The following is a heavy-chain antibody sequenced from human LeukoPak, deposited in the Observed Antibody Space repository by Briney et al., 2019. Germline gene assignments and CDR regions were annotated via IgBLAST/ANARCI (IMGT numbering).Heavy chain of an antibody. Sequence: GGSLRLSCAASGFTFSSYAMSWVRQAPGKGLEWVSAISGSGGSTYYADSVKGRFTISRDNSKNTLYLQMNSLRAEDTAVYYCAKPTPRYCSGGSCYQFDYWGQGTLVTVSS. J-gene: IGHJ4*02. CDR1: GFTFSSYA. D-gene: IGHD2-15*01. CDR3: AKPTPRYCSGGSCYQFDY. CDR2: ISGSGGST. V-gene: IGHV3-23*01.